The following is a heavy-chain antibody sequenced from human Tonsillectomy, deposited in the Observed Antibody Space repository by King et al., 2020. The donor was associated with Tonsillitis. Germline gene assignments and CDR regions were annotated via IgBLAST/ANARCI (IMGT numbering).Heavy chain of an antibody. CDR2: ISYDGSNK. CDR1: GFTFSSYA. CDR3: ARELPPYGLLWFGEPYYYYGMDV. Sequence: VQLVESGGGVVQPGRSLRLSCAASGFTFSSYAMHWVRQTPGKGLEWVAVISYDGSNKYYADSVKGQFTISRDNSKNTLYLQMNSLRAEDTAVYYCARELPPYGLLWFGEPYYYYGMDVWGQGTTVTVSS. J-gene: IGHJ6*02. D-gene: IGHD3-10*01. V-gene: IGHV3-30*04.